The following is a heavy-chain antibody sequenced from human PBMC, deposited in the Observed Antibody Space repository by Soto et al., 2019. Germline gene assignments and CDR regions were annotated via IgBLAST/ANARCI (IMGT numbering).Heavy chain of an antibody. CDR2: ISSSSSYI. CDR3: ARDRRDGSNLAY. Sequence: EVQLVESGGGLVKPGGSLRLSCAASGFTFSSYSMNWVRQAPGKGLEWVSSISSSSSYIYYADSVKGRFTISRDNAKNSLYLQMKSLSADDMAVDYRARDRRDGSNLAYWGQGPLVNVSS. V-gene: IGHV3-21*01. CDR1: GFTFSSYS. J-gene: IGHJ4*02. D-gene: IGHD5-12*01.